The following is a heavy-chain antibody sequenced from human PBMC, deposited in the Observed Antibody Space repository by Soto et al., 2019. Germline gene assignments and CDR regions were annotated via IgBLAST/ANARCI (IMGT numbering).Heavy chain of an antibody. V-gene: IGHV2-5*02. CDR3: AHISSYYQHDLFDP. CDR1: GFSLSTSGVG. Sequence: QITLKESGPTLVKPTQTLTLTCTFSGFSLSTSGVGVAWIRQPPGKALECLALIYWDGDKRYSPSLESRLSITKDTSKNQVVLTMTNLDPVDTATNYCAHISSYYQHDLFDPWGQGTLVTVSS. D-gene: IGHD3-10*01. J-gene: IGHJ5*02. CDR2: IYWDGDK.